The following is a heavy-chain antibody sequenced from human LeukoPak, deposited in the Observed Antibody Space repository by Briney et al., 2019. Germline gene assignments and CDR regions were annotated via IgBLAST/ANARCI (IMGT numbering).Heavy chain of an antibody. D-gene: IGHD1-26*01. CDR3: VRDRGSGSSQTHEFFEH. CDR1: GFTFTNYW. Sequence: GGSLRLSRAASGFTFTNYWMSWVRQAPGKGLEWVAMIREDGGDIYYVDSVKGRFTISRDNAKNSLYLQMNSLRAEDTAVYYCVRDRGSGSSQTHEFFEHWGQGTLVTVSS. CDR2: IREDGGDI. V-gene: IGHV3-7*01. J-gene: IGHJ1*01.